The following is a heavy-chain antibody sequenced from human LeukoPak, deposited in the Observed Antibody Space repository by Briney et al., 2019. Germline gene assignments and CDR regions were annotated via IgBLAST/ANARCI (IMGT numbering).Heavy chain of an antibody. D-gene: IGHD1-26*01. CDR2: ISYDGSNK. CDR3: AKDRESYSILNHPFQH. CDR1: GFTFSSYG. Sequence: PGGSLRLSCAASGFTFSSYGMHWVRQAPGKGLEWVAVISYDGSNKYYADSVKGRFTIPRDNSKNTLYLQMNSLRAEDTAVYYCAKDRESYSILNHPFQHWGQGTLVAVSS. J-gene: IGHJ1*01. V-gene: IGHV3-30*18.